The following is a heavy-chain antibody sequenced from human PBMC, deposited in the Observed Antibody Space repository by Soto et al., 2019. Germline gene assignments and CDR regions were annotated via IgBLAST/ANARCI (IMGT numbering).Heavy chain of an antibody. Sequence: ASVKVSCKASGYTFTGYYMHWVRQAPGQGLEWMGWINPNSGGTNYAQKFQGWVTMTRDTSISTAYMELSRLRSDDTAVYYCARVVGYDYGDNNWFDPWGQGTLVTVSS. D-gene: IGHD4-17*01. CDR2: INPNSGGT. CDR1: GYTFTGYY. J-gene: IGHJ5*02. CDR3: ARVVGYDYGDNNWFDP. V-gene: IGHV1-2*04.